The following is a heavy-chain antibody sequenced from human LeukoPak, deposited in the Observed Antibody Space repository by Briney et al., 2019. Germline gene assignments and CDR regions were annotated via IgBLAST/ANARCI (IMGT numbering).Heavy chain of an antibody. CDR1: GGSFSGYY. Sequence: SETLSLTCAVYGGSFSGYYWRWVRQPPGKGLEWIGEINHSGSTNYNPSLKSRVTISVDTSKNQFSLKLSSVTAADTAVYYCARGSWIQLWLRDYYYSMDVWGKGTTVTVSS. V-gene: IGHV4-34*01. CDR2: INHSGST. J-gene: IGHJ6*03. D-gene: IGHD5-18*01. CDR3: ARGSWIQLWLRDYYYSMDV.